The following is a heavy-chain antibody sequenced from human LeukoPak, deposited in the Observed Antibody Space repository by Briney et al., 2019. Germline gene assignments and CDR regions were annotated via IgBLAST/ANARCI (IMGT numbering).Heavy chain of an antibody. D-gene: IGHD1-14*01. CDR1: GGSISSGTYF. J-gene: IGHJ3*02. CDR3: ARHRAKGAFDI. Sequence: TSQTLSLTCTVSGGSISSGTYFWSWIRQPPGKGLEWIGYIYYSGSTNYNPSLKSRVTISVDTSKNQFSLKLSSVTAADTAVYYCARHRAKGAFDIWGQGTMVTVSS. CDR2: IYYSGST. V-gene: IGHV4-61*01.